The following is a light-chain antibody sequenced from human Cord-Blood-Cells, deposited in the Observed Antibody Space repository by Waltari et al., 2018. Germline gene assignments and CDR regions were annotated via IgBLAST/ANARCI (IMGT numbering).Light chain of an antibody. CDR3: CSYAGSSTYV. Sequence: QSALTQPASVSGSPGQSIPISCTGTSRDVGGYNLVSWYQQHPGKAPKLMIDEVSKRPSGVSNRFSGSKSGNTASLTISGLQAEDEADYYCCSYAGSSTYVFGTGTKVTVL. CDR1: SRDVGGYNL. J-gene: IGLJ1*01. V-gene: IGLV2-23*02. CDR2: EVS.